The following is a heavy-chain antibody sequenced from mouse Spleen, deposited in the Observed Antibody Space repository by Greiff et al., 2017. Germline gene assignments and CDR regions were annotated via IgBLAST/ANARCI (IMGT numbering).Heavy chain of an antibody. V-gene: IGHV5-12*01. CDR3: ARFYYYGSRNAMDY. J-gene: IGHJ4*01. CDR1: GFTFSDYY. CDR2: ISNGGGST. D-gene: IGHD1-1*01. Sequence: EVQVVESGGGLVQPGGSLKLSCAASGFTFSDYYMYWVRQTPEKRLEWVAYISNGGGSTYYPDTVKGRFTISRDNAKNTLYLQMSRLKSEDTAMYYCARFYYYGSRNAMDYWGQGTSVTVSS.